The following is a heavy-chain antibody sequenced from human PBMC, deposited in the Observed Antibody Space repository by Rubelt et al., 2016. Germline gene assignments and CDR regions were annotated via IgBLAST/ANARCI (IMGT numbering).Heavy chain of an antibody. CDR3: ARSYETYVLPHV. D-gene: IGHD3-16*01. V-gene: IGHV4-30-2*02. CDR2: IYYSGST. CDR1: GGSIGSGGYS. J-gene: IGHJ6*02. Sequence: QLQLQESGSGLVKPSQTLSLTCAVSGGSIGSGGYSWSWIRQPPVKGLEWIGYIYYSGSTNYNPSLKSRVTISVDTSKNQFSLKLSSVTAADTAVYYCARSYETYVLPHVWGQGTTVTVSS.